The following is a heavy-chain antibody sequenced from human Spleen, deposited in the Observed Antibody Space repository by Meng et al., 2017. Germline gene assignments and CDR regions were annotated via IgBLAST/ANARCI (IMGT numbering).Heavy chain of an antibody. CDR2: IWYDGSNK. Sequence: GESLKISCAASGFTFSSYGMHWVRQAPGKGLEWVAVIWYDGSNKYYAESVKGRFTISRGNSKNTLYLQMNSLRAEDTAVYYCARDGMITFGGVIVNQYYFDYWGQGTLVTVSS. V-gene: IGHV3-33*01. J-gene: IGHJ4*02. CDR3: ARDGMITFGGVIVNQYYFDY. CDR1: GFTFSSYG. D-gene: IGHD3-16*02.